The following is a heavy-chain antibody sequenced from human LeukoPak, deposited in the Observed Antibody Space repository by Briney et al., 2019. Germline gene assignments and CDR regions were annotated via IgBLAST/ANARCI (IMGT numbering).Heavy chain of an antibody. CDR3: ARGRTMDGSTPPFEI. CDR1: GYTFTNYY. J-gene: IGHJ3*02. CDR2: IDPNTGDT. V-gene: IGHV1-2*02. D-gene: IGHD4/OR15-4a*01. Sequence: ASVKVSCKASGYTFTNYYMHWVRQAPGQGLEWMGWIDPNTGDTNYSQNIQGRATMTRDTSIDTAYMEFTSLGSDDSAVYYCARGRTMDGSTPPFEIWGQGTMVTVSS.